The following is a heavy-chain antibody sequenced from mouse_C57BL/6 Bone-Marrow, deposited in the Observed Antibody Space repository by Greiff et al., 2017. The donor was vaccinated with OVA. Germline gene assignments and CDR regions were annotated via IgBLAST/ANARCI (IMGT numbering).Heavy chain of an antibody. D-gene: IGHD1-1*01. CDR2: INPGSGGT. J-gene: IGHJ4*01. Sequence: QVQLKQSGAELVRPGTSVKESCKASGYAFTNYLIEWVKQRPGQGLEWIGVINPGSGGTNYNEKFKGKATLTADKSSSTAYMQLSSLTSEDSAVYFCAREGRSYYYGSSYYAMDYWGQGTSVTVSS. CDR3: AREGRSYYYGSSYYAMDY. V-gene: IGHV1-54*01. CDR1: GYAFTNYL.